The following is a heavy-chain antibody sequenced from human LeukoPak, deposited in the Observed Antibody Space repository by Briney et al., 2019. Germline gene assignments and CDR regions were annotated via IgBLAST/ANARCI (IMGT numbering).Heavy chain of an antibody. J-gene: IGHJ4*02. V-gene: IGHV1-46*01. D-gene: IGHD3-16*01. CDR2: INPSGGST. Sequence: GASVKVSCKAFGYRFTSYYMHWVRQAPGQGLECMGKINPSGGSTSYAQKFQGRVTMTRDTSTSTVYMELSRLRSEDTAVYYCARRGELPFDYWGQGTLVTVSS. CDR1: GYRFTSYY. CDR3: ARRGELPFDY.